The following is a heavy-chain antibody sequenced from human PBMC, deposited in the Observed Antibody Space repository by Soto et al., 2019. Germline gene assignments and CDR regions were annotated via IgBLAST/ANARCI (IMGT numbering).Heavy chain of an antibody. J-gene: IGHJ4*02. D-gene: IGHD1-1*01. CDR1: GYTLTTYG. V-gene: IGHV1-18*01. Sequence: QVQLVQSGAEVKKPGASVKVSCKAAGYTLTTYGVSWVRQSPGQGLEWVGWISAYNDHTNDAPKFQGRVTMTTDTSARTPYMELRSLRSADTTVYYGTRGTYFDYWGQGTLVTVSS. CDR2: ISAYNDHT. CDR3: TRGTYFDY.